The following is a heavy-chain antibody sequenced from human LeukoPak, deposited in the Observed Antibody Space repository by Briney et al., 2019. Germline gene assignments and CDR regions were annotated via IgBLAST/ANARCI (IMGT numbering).Heavy chain of an antibody. J-gene: IGHJ1*01. D-gene: IGHD3-22*01. V-gene: IGHV1-18*01. CDR3: ARVGTYYYDSSGYFGYFQH. CDR2: ISAYNGNT. CDR1: GYTFTSYG. Sequence: ASVKVSCKASGYTFTSYGISWVRQAPGQGLEWMGWISAYNGNTNYAQKLQGRVTMTTDTSTSTAYMELRSLRSDDTAVYYCARVGTYYYDSSGYFGYFQHWGQGTLVTVSS.